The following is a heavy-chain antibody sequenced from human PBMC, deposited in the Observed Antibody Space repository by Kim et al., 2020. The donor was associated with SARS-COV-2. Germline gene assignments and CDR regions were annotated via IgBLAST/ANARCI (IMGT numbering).Heavy chain of an antibody. Sequence: GGSLRLSCAASGFTVSSNYMSWVRQAPGKGLEWVSVIYSGGNTYYADSVKGRFTISRHNSKNTLYLQMNSLRAEDTAVYYCARERESSSWYWFDPWGQGTLVTVSS. CDR1: GFTVSSNY. CDR3: ARERESSSWYWFDP. CDR2: IYSGGNT. V-gene: IGHV3-53*04. J-gene: IGHJ5*02. D-gene: IGHD6-13*01.